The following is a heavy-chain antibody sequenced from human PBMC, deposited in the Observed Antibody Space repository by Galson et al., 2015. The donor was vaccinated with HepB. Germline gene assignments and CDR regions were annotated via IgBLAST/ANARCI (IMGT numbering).Heavy chain of an antibody. CDR3: ARGVAGYYEAFDI. V-gene: IGHV4-61*01. Sequence: LSLTCTISGVSVSSGSYDWSWIRQPPGKGLEWIGNIDYSGSTKYNPSLESRVTMSGGTSKNQFSLKVTSVTAADTAVYFCARGVAGYYEAFDIWGQGTMVTVSS. CDR2: IDYSGST. D-gene: IGHD3-3*01. J-gene: IGHJ3*02. CDR1: GVSVSSGSYD.